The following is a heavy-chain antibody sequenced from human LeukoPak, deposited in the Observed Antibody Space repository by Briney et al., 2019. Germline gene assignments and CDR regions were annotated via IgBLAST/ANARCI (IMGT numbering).Heavy chain of an antibody. D-gene: IGHD4-17*01. CDR3: AREGEHGDSTSQDY. Sequence: ASVKVSCKASGYTFTGYYMHWVRQAPGQGLEWMGWINPNSGGTNYAQKFQGRVTMTRDTSISTAYMELSRLRSDDTAVYYCAREGEHGDSTSQDYWGQGTLVTVPS. V-gene: IGHV1-2*02. CDR2: INPNSGGT. J-gene: IGHJ4*02. CDR1: GYTFTGYY.